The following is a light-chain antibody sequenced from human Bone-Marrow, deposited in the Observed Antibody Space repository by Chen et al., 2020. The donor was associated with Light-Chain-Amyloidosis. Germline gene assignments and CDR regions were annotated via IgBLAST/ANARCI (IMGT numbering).Light chain of an antibody. CDR3: SSYTITNTLV. V-gene: IGLV2-14*01. CDR2: EVT. Sequence: QSALPLPASVSGSPGQSITISIPLTSSDVGVDNHVSWYQQHPDKAPTLMIYEVTNRPSWVPDLFSGSKSDNTASLTISGLQTEDEADYFCSSYTITNTLVFGSGTSVTVL. CDR1: SSDVGVDNH. J-gene: IGLJ1*01.